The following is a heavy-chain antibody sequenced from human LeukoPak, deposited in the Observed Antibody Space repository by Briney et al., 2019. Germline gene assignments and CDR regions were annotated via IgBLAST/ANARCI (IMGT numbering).Heavy chain of an antibody. D-gene: IGHD5-18*01. CDR3: ARSEVDTAMVTSAFDI. CDR1: GGSFSGYY. CDR2: INHSGST. J-gene: IGHJ3*02. V-gene: IGHV4-34*01. Sequence: PSETLSLTCAVYGGSFSGYYWSWIRQPPGKGLEWIGEINHSGSTNYNPSLKSRVTISVDTSKNQFSLKLSSVTAADTAVYYCARSEVDTAMVTSAFDIWGQGTMVTVSS.